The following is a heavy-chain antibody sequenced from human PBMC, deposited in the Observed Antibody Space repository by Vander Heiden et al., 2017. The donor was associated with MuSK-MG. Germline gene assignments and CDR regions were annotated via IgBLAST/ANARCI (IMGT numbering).Heavy chain of an antibody. CDR2: ISWNSGSI. Sequence: EVQLVESGGGLVQPGRSLRLSCAASGFTFDDYAMHWVRQAPGKGLEWVSGISWNSGSIGYADSVKGRFTISRDNAKNSLYLQMNSLRAEDTALYYCAKDIFSGFGEYTPASGMDVWGQGTTVTVSS. J-gene: IGHJ6*02. CDR1: GFTFDDYA. CDR3: AKDIFSGFGEYTPASGMDV. V-gene: IGHV3-9*01. D-gene: IGHD3-10*01.